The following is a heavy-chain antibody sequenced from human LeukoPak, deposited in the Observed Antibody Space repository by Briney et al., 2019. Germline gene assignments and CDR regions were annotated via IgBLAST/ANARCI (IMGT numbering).Heavy chain of an antibody. CDR3: ARSYSGYDYLDY. D-gene: IGHD5-12*01. V-gene: IGHV5-10-1*01. J-gene: IGHJ4*02. Sequence: GESLRISCKGSGYSFPSYWITWVRQMPGKGLEWMGRIDPSDSYTNYSPSFQGHVTISANKSISTAYLQWSSLKASDTAMYYCARSYSGYDYLDYWGQGTLVTVSS. CDR2: IDPSDSYT. CDR1: GYSFPSYW.